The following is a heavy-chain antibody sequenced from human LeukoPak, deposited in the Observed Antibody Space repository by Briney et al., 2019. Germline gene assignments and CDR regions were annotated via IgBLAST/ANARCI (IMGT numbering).Heavy chain of an antibody. Sequence: GASVKVSCKASGYTFTGYYMHWVRQAPGQGLEWMGWINPHSGGTNYAQRFQDRVTMTRDTSINTAYMELSRLRSDDTAVYYCARRLDLVVAVADDADDYWGQGTLVTVSS. J-gene: IGHJ4*02. CDR3: ARRLDLVVAVADDADDY. CDR1: GYTFTGYY. CDR2: INPHSGGT. D-gene: IGHD2-15*01. V-gene: IGHV1-2*02.